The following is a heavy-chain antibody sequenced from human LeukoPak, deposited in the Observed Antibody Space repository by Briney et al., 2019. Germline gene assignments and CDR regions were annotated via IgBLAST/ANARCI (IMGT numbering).Heavy chain of an antibody. CDR1: GGSISSYY. D-gene: IGHD3-10*01. CDR3: ARGGYYGSGNDFRFDP. J-gene: IGHJ5*02. V-gene: IGHV4-4*07. Sequence: SETLSLTCTVSGGSISSYYWSWIRQPAGKGLEWIGHIYTSGSTNYNPSLKSRVTISVDTSKNQFSLKLSSVTAADTAVYYCARGGYYGSGNDFRFDPWGQGTLVTVSS. CDR2: IYTSGST.